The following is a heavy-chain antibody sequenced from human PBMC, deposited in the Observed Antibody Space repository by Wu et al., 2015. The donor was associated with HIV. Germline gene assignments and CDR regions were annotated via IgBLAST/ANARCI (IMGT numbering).Heavy chain of an antibody. D-gene: IGHD1-26*01. CDR3: ARGGSSGEYFQH. Sequence: QVHLVQSGAEVKEPGASVKLSCKTEYSFTGYYMHWVRQAPGQGLEWMGWILPNSGGTEYAQKLQGRVTMTRDTSISTAYMELSRLTSDDTAVYYCARGGSSGEYFQHWGQGTLVTVSS. V-gene: IGHV1-2*02. J-gene: IGHJ1*01. CDR2: ILPNSGGT. CDR1: EYSFTGYY.